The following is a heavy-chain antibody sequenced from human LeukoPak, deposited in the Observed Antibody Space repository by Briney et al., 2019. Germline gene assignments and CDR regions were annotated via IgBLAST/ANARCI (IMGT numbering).Heavy chain of an antibody. J-gene: IGHJ6*02. CDR3: ARVASGSPKYYFYGLDV. D-gene: IGHD3-10*01. CDR2: ISYDGSNK. CDR1: GFTFSSYG. Sequence: GGSLRLFCAASGFTFSSYGMHWVRQAPGKGLEWVAVISYDGSNKYYTDSVKGRFIISRDNSKNTLYLQMNSLRAEDTAVYYCARVASGSPKYYFYGLDVWGQGPTVAVSS. V-gene: IGHV3-30*03.